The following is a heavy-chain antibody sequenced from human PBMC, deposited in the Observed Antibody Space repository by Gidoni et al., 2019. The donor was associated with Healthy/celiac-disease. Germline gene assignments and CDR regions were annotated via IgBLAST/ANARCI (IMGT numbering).Heavy chain of an antibody. CDR2: MSGSGGST. V-gene: IGHV3-23*01. CDR1: GFTFRSYA. J-gene: IGHJ4*02. Sequence: EVQLLESWGGLVPPGGSLRPSCAASGFTFRSYAMSWVRQVPGKGLGWVSPMSGSGGSTSYAESEKGRFTISRDNSKNTLYLQMNSLRAEDTAVYYCAKETGRHDYWGQGTLVTVSS. CDR3: AKETGRHDY.